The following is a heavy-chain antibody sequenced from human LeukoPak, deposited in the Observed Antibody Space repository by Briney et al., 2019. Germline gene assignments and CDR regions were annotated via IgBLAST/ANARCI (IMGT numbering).Heavy chain of an antibody. CDR3: ARDAIFGVVINRSFLNALDI. D-gene: IGHD3-3*01. V-gene: IGHV3-21*01. CDR2: ISSSSSYI. CDR1: GFTFSSYS. Sequence: KTGGSLRLSCAASGFTFSSYSMTWVRQAPGKGLEWVSSISSSSSYIYYADSVKGRFTISRDNAKNSLYLQMNSLRAEDTAVYYCARDAIFGVVINRSFLNALDIWGQGTMVTVSS. J-gene: IGHJ3*02.